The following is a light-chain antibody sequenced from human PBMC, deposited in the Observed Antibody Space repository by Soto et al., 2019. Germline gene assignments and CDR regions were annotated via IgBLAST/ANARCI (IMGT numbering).Light chain of an antibody. Sequence: QSVLTQPRSVSGSPGQSVTISCTGTSSDVGGSNSVSWYQQYPGKAPKLIIYDVVQRPSGVPDRFSGFKFGNTASLTISGLQAEDEADYHCCSYVGRYTFVLFGGVTQLTVL. V-gene: IGLV2-11*01. CDR1: SSDVGGSNS. J-gene: IGLJ2*01. CDR3: CSYVGRYTFVL. CDR2: DVV.